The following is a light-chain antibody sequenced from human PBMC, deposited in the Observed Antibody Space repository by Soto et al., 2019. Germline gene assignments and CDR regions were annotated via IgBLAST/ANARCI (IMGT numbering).Light chain of an antibody. CDR3: QSYDSSLSGSV. J-gene: IGLJ3*02. CDR1: SSNIGAGYH. Sequence: QSVLTQPPSVSGAPGQGVTISCTGSSSNIGAGYHVHWYQQLPGTAPKLLIYGNNNRPSGVPDRFSGSKSGTSASLAITGLQAEDEADYYCQSYDSSLSGSVFGGGTKLTVL. CDR2: GNN. V-gene: IGLV1-40*01.